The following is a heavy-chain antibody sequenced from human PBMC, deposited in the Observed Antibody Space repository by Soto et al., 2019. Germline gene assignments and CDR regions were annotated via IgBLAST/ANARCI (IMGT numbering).Heavy chain of an antibody. J-gene: IGHJ4*02. CDR2: ISAYNGNT. Sequence: ASVKVSCKASGYTFTSYGISWVRQAPGQGLEWMGWISAYNGNTNYAQKLQGRATMTTDTSTSTAYMELRSLRSDDTAVYYCARDGPAGIAVAGHHYWGQGTLVTVSS. D-gene: IGHD6-19*01. V-gene: IGHV1-18*01. CDR1: GYTFTSYG. CDR3: ARDGPAGIAVAGHHY.